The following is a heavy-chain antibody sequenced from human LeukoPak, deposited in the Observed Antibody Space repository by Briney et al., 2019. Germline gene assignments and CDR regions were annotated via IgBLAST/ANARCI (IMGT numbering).Heavy chain of an antibody. Sequence: GGSLRLSCAASGFTFSSYSMNWVRQAPGKGLEWVSSISSSSSYIYYADSVKGRFTISRDNAKNSLYLQMNSLRAEDTAVYYCARVVLLWFGEFPEPVYWGQGTLVTVSS. CDR1: GFTFSSYS. CDR3: ARVVLLWFGEFPEPVY. CDR2: ISSSSSYI. J-gene: IGHJ4*02. D-gene: IGHD3-10*01. V-gene: IGHV3-21*01.